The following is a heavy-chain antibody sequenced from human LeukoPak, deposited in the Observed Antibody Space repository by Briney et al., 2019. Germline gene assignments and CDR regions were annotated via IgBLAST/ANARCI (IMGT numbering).Heavy chain of an antibody. Sequence: PGGSLRLSCEASGFSFSGNAMNWVRQAPGKGLEWVSYISSSSSTIYYADSVKGRFTISRDNAKNSLYLQMNSLRAEDTAVYYCARSVLLWFGEGNWFDPWGQGTLVTVSS. J-gene: IGHJ5*02. CDR2: ISSSSSTI. CDR3: ARSVLLWFGEGNWFDP. CDR1: GFSFSGNA. V-gene: IGHV3-48*01. D-gene: IGHD3-10*01.